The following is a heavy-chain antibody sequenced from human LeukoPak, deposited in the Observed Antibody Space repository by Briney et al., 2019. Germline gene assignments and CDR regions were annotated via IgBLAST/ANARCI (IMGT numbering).Heavy chain of an antibody. CDR2: IYRSWST. D-gene: IGHD1-26*01. V-gene: IGHV4-59*11. CDR3: ARGRAFGGLLLAYYMDV. J-gene: IGHJ6*03. Sequence: PSETLSLTCTVSGGSISSHYGSWSRQPPGKGRECVGHIYRSWSTNYHPSLKSRVTMSVDTSNNQFSLKLSSVTAADTAVYYCARGRAFGGLLLAYYMDVWGKGTTVPVSS. CDR1: GGSISSHY.